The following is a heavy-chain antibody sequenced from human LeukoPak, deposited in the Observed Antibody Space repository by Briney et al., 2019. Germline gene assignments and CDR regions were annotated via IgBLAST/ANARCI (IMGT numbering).Heavy chain of an antibody. Sequence: PSETLSLTCTVSGGSISSYYWSWIRLPPGKGLEWIGYIYYTGATYYNPSLKSRVTISLDTSKNQFSLKLSSVTAADAAVYYCARAGYSYGAGYYFDYWGQGALVTVSS. J-gene: IGHJ4*02. CDR1: GGSISSYY. CDR2: IYYTGAT. V-gene: IGHV4-59*01. D-gene: IGHD5-18*01. CDR3: ARAGYSYGAGYYFDY.